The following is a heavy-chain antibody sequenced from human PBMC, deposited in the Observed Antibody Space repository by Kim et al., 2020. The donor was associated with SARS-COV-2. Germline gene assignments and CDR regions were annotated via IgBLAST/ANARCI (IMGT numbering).Heavy chain of an antibody. J-gene: IGHJ6*03. CDR1: GGSFSGYY. Sequence: SETLSLTCAVYGGSFSGYYWSWIRQPPGKGLEWIGEINHSGSTNYNPSLKSRVTISVDTSKNQFSLKLSSVTAAGTAVYYCASLRTGRTPYYYYYYMDVWGKGTTVTVSS. CDR3: ASLRTGRTPYYYYYYMDV. D-gene: IGHD1-1*01. CDR2: INHSGST. V-gene: IGHV4-34*01.